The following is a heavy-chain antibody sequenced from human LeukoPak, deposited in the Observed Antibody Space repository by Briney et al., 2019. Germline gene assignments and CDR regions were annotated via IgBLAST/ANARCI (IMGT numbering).Heavy chain of an antibody. Sequence: GGSLRLSCAVSGFTFSTYGMHWVRQAPGKGLDWVACTQIDGSNKYYADSVKGRFTIYRDNSKNTLYLQMNSLRAEDTAVYYCARDRATHSSSWFDSWGQGTLVTVSS. CDR2: TQIDGSNK. CDR3: ARDRATHSSSWFDS. V-gene: IGHV3-30*02. D-gene: IGHD6-19*01. CDR1: GFTFSTYG. J-gene: IGHJ5*01.